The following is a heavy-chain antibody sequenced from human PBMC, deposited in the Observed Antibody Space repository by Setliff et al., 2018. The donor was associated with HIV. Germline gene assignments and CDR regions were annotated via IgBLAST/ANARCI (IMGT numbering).Heavy chain of an antibody. D-gene: IGHD6-13*01. CDR3: ARATTGYSSIWYRNGLTYYYYMDV. Sequence: SETLSLTCAVYGGSFSDYSWTWIRQPPGRGLEWIGEINHSGSTSYNPSLKSRVSMSVDTSKNQFSLKLSSVTAADTAIFYRARATTGYSSIWYRNGLTYYYYMDVWGRGTKVTVSS. CDR1: GGSFSDYS. CDR2: INHSGST. J-gene: IGHJ6*03. V-gene: IGHV4-34*01.